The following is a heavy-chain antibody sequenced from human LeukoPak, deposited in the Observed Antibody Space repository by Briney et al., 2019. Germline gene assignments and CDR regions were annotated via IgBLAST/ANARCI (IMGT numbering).Heavy chain of an antibody. CDR1: GFTFSSSG. Sequence: QLGGPLLLSCASSGFTFSSSGMRWGRQAPGKGLEWVSTISGSGATTYYADSVKGRFTISRDNSKNTLYLQMNSLRAEDTALYYCAKRAPYYFDYWGQGTLVPVSS. CDR3: AKRAPYYFDY. V-gene: IGHV3-23*01. J-gene: IGHJ4*02. CDR2: ISGSGATT.